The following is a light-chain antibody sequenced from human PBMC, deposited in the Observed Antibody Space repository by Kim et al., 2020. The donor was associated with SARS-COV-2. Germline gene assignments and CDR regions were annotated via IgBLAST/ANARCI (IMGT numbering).Light chain of an antibody. CDR2: DTS. Sequence: PGERATLPCRASQSVTGRVSWYQQRPGQAPRLLIYDTSNRATGIPARFIGSGSGTDFTLTISSLEPEDFAVYYCQQRRSWPLTFGGGTKVDI. CDR3: QQRRSWPLT. V-gene: IGKV3-11*01. CDR1: QSVTGR. J-gene: IGKJ4*01.